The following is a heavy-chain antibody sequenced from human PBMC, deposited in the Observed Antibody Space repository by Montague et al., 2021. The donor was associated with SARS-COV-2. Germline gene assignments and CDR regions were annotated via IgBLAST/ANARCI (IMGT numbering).Heavy chain of an antibody. CDR2: ISYDGSNK. CDR3: ARDGAQYDFWSGYYSSEAIYYYYYGMDV. J-gene: IGHJ6*02. D-gene: IGHD3-3*01. Sequence: SLRLFCAASGFTFSSYAMHWVRQAPGKGLEWVAVISYDGSNKYYADSVKGRFTISRDNSKNTLYLQRNSLRAEDTAVYYCARDGAQYDFWSGYYSSEAIYYYYYGMDVWGQGTTVTVSS. CDR1: GFTFSSYA. V-gene: IGHV3-30-3*01.